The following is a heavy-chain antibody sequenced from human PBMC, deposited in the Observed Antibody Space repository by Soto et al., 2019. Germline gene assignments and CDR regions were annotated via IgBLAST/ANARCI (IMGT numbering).Heavy chain of an antibody. J-gene: IGHJ4*02. CDR3: VRQIYDSVTGPNFQYYFDS. CDR2: IDPSDSQT. CDR1: GYSFAGYW. D-gene: IGHD5-12*01. Sequence: GESLKISCKGSGYSFAGYWITWVRQKPGKGLEWMGRIDPSDSQTYYSPSFRGHVTISVTKSITTVFLQWSSLRASDTAMYYCVRQIYDSVTGPNFQYYFDSWGQGTPLTISS. V-gene: IGHV5-10-1*01.